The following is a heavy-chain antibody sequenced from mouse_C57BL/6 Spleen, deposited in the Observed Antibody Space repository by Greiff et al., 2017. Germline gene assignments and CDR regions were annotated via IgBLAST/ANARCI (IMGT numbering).Heavy chain of an antibody. CDR1: GYTFTSYW. CDR3: ARSGLLRSYYFDY. Sequence: QVQLQQPGAELVRPGTSVKLSCKASGYTFTSYWMHWVKQRPGQGLEWIGVIAPSDSYTNYNPKFKGKATLSVDTSSSTAYMQLSSLTSEDSAVYYCARSGLLRSYYFDYWGKGTTLTVSS. J-gene: IGHJ2*01. CDR2: IAPSDSYT. D-gene: IGHD1-1*01. V-gene: IGHV1-59*01.